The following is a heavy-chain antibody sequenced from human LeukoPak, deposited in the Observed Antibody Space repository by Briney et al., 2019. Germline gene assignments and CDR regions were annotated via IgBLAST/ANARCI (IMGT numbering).Heavy chain of an antibody. CDR3: ARSSEANY. CDR1: GYTFTTYG. D-gene: IGHD6-19*01. V-gene: IGHV1-18*01. CDR2: ISAYNGNT. J-gene: IGHJ4*02. Sequence: ASVKVSCKASGYTFTTYGITWVRQAPGQGLEWMGWISAYNGNTNYAQKFQGRVTLTIDTSTSTAHMELRSLRSDDTAVYYCARSSEANYWGQGTLVTVSS.